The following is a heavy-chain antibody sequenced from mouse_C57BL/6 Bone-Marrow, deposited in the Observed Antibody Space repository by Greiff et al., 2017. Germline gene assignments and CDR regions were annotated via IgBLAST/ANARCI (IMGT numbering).Heavy chain of an antibody. D-gene: IGHD2-1*01. V-gene: IGHV5-17*01. Sequence: EVQGVESGGGLVKPGGSLKLSCAASGFTFSDYGMHWVRQAPEKGLEWVAYISSGSSTLYYADTVKGRFTISRDNAKNTLFLQMTILRSEDTAMYYCARGIYGNYDADWGQGTLVTVSA. CDR3: ARGIYGNYDAD. CDR1: GFTFSDYG. J-gene: IGHJ3*01. CDR2: ISSGSSTL.